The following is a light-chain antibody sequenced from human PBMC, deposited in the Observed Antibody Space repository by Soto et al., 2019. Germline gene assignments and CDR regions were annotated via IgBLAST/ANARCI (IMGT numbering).Light chain of an antibody. CDR3: QQYNSYSP. CDR1: QSISSW. V-gene: IGKV1-5*01. CDR2: DAS. Sequence: DIQMTNKPSTLSASVGDRVTITCRASQSISSWLAWYQQKPGKAPKLLIYDASSLESGAPSRFSGSGSGTEFTLTISSLQPDDFATYYCQQYNSYSPFGQGTRLEI. J-gene: IGKJ5*01.